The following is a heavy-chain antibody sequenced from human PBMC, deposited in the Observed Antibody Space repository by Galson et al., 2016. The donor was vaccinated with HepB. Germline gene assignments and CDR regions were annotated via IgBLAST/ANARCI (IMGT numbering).Heavy chain of an antibody. Sequence: QSGAEVKKPGESLKISCQGSGYSFAKCWIVWVRQMPGKGLEWMGIIYPGDSDTTYSPSFQGQVTISADKSISTAYLQWSSLKALDTAMYYCTRQVGATHGHWGQGTLVTVSS. CDR3: TRQVGATHGH. CDR1: GYSFAKCW. CDR2: IYPGDSDT. D-gene: IGHD1-26*01. V-gene: IGHV5-51*01. J-gene: IGHJ4*02.